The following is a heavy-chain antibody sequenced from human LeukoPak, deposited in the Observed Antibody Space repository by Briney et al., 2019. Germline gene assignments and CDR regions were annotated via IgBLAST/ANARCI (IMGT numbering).Heavy chain of an antibody. V-gene: IGHV3-7*01. CDR3: TRNRGTDY. CDR1: GFTFSNYW. CDR2: IKEDGSEK. Sequence: PGGSLRLSCAASGFTFSNYWMNWVRQAPGGGLEWVANIKEDGSEKIYVDSVKGRFTISRDNSKNSLYLQINNLRAEDTAVYYYTRNRGTDYWGQGTLVTVSS. J-gene: IGHJ4*02. D-gene: IGHD1-1*01.